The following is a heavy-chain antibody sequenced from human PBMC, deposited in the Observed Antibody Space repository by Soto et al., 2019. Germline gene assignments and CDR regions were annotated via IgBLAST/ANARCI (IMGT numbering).Heavy chain of an antibody. CDR1: GFTFSSYA. CDR3: ARNLRALFSLVRGVIIVFYY. Sequence: GGSLRLSCAASGFTFSSYAMSWVRQAPGKVLEWVSAISGSGGSTYYADSVKGRFTISRDNSKNTLYLQMNSLRAEDTAVYYCARNLRALFSLVRGVIIVFYYWGQGTLVTVSS. D-gene: IGHD3-10*01. V-gene: IGHV3-23*01. CDR2: ISGSGGST. J-gene: IGHJ4*02.